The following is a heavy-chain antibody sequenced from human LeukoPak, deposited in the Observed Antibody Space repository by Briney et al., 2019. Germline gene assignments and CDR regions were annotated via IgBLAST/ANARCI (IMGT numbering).Heavy chain of an antibody. Sequence: GGPLTLSCAVSGFTFSSYEMNWVRQAPGKGLEWVSYISTSATRLDYADSVKGRFTIYRDNDRNSLCLQMNSLRAEDTVMYYCVTHTWWIKIWGQGTMVTVSS. CDR3: VTHTWWIKI. CDR1: GFTFSSYE. CDR2: ISTSATRL. V-gene: IGHV3-48*03. D-gene: IGHD2-15*01. J-gene: IGHJ3*02.